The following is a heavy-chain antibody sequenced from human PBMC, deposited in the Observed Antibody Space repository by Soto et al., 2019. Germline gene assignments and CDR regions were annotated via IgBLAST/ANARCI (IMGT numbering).Heavy chain of an antibody. CDR2: TYYRSRWHS. CDR1: GYSVSSSSVA. J-gene: IGHJ6*02. D-gene: IGHD3-10*01. CDR3: ARSEEGSDYYYYGLDV. Sequence: QTLSLTCVISGYSVSSSSVAWNWVRQSPSRGLEWLGRTYYRSRWHSDFAVSVRGRIVINADTSKNQFSLQLNSVTPEDTAVYFCARSEEGSDYYYYGLDVWGQGTTVTVSS. V-gene: IGHV6-1*01.